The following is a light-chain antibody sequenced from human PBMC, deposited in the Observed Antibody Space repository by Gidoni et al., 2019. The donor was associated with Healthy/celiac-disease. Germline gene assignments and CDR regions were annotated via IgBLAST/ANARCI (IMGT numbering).Light chain of an antibody. V-gene: IGKV1-39*01. CDR1: QSISSY. CDR2: AAS. Sequence: DIQMTQSPSSLSASVGGSVTITCRASQSISSYLNWYQQKPGKAPKLLIYAASSLQSVVPSRFSGSGSGTDFTLTISSLQPEDFATYYCQQSYSTSALTFGGGTKVEIK. CDR3: QQSYSTSALT. J-gene: IGKJ4*01.